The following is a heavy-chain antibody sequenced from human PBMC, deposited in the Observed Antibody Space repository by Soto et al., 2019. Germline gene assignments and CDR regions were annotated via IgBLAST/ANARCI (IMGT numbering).Heavy chain of an antibody. CDR2: ISAYDGNT. V-gene: IGHV1-18*01. J-gene: IGHJ5*02. D-gene: IGHD6-13*01. CDR3: ARDPPPYSSSGRVWFDP. Sequence: QVQLVQSGGEVKKPGASVKVSCKASSYTFTSYSISWVRQAPGQGLEGMGWISAYDGNTNYAQKLQCRVTMTPDTCTSTAYVQLRRLRSDDTAVYYCARDPPPYSSSGRVWFDPWGQGTLVTVSS. CDR1: SYTFTSYS.